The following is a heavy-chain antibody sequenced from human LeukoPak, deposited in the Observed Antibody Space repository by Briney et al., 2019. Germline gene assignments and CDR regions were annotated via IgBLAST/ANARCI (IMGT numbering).Heavy chain of an antibody. D-gene: IGHD5-18*01. CDR3: ATIKRGSIYGYFDF. V-gene: IGHV4-59*11. J-gene: IGHJ4*02. CDR1: GGSISSHY. Sequence: SETLSLTCTVPGGSISSHYWSWIRQPPGNGLEWIAYLLDSVNTKDNPSLNSRLTLSADTSKNQFSLRLSSVTAADTAVYYCATIKRGSIYGYFDFWGQGIKVTVSS. CDR2: LLDSVNT.